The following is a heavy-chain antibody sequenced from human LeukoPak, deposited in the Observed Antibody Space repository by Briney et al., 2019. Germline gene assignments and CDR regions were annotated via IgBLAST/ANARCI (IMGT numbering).Heavy chain of an antibody. CDR2: IWYDGSNK. CDR1: GFTFSSYA. J-gene: IGHJ6*04. D-gene: IGHD2-2*01. V-gene: IGHV3-33*01. CDR3: AREKIVVVPAATGYYYYYYGMDV. Sequence: PGGSLRLSCAASGFTFSSYAMHWVRQAPGKGLEWVAVIWYDGSNKYYADSVKGRFTISRDNSKNTLYLQMNSLRAEDTAVYYCAREKIVVVPAATGYYYYYYGMDVWGKGTTVTVSS.